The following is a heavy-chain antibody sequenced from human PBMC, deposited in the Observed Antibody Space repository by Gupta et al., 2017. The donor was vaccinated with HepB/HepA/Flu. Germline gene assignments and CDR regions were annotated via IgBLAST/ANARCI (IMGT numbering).Heavy chain of an antibody. D-gene: IGHD1-1*01. V-gene: IGHV3-11*01. CDR2: ISSGGGTI. CDR1: GFPFSDYY. CDR3: ARSGTADGLDV. J-gene: IGHJ6*02. Sequence: QVQLVESGGGLVKPGGSLRLSCAASGFPFSDYYMSWISQAPGKGLEWVSYISSGGGTIHYTDSVKGRFTISRDNAKNSLYLQVNSLRAEDTAVYYCARSGTADGLDVWGQGTTVTVSS.